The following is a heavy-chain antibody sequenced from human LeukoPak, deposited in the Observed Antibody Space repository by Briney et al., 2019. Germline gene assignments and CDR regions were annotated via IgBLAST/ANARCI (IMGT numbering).Heavy chain of an antibody. J-gene: IGHJ4*02. D-gene: IGHD2-2*01. CDR3: ARDQDCSSTSCYLFDY. CDR1: GFTFSSYW. CDR2: IKQDGSEK. Sequence: GSLRLSCAASGFTFSSYWMSWVRQAPGKGLEWVANIKQDGSEKYYVDSVKGRFTISRDNAKNSLYLQMNSLRAEDTAVYYCARDQDCSSTSCYLFDYWGQGTLVTVSS. V-gene: IGHV3-7*01.